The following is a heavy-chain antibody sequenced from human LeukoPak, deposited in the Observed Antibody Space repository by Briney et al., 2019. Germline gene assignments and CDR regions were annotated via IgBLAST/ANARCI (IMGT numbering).Heavy chain of an antibody. J-gene: IGHJ4*02. Sequence: SVKVSCKASGGTFSSYAITWVRQAPGQGLEWMGRIIPIFGTANYAQKFQGRVTITTDTSTSTAYMELRSLRSDDTAVYYCARLRSAAFDFWSGYPMSGTDYWGQGTLVTVSS. CDR1: GGTFSSYA. CDR3: ARLRSAAFDFWSGYPMSGTDY. V-gene: IGHV1-69*05. D-gene: IGHD3-3*01. CDR2: IIPIFGTA.